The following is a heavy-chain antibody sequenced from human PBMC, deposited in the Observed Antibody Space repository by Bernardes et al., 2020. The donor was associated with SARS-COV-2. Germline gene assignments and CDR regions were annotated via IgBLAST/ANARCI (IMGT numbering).Heavy chain of an antibody. CDR1: GGSISSSSYY. J-gene: IGHJ4*02. CDR3: ARHSVHYFDY. V-gene: IGHV4-39*01. CDR2: IYYSRST. Sequence: SETLSLTCTVSGGSISSSSYYWGWIRQPTGKGLEWIGTIYYSRSTYYNQSLRSRLTISVDTSKNHFSLKLSSVSAADTGVYYCARHSVHYFDYWGQGTLVTVSS.